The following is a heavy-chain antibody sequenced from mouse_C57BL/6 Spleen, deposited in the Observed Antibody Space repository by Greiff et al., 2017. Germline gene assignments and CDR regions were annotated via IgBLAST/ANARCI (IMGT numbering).Heavy chain of an antibody. D-gene: IGHD1-1*01. CDR2: IWSGGST. V-gene: IGHV2-2*01. CDR1: GFSLTSYG. Sequence: QVHVKQSGPGLVQPSQSLSITCTVSGFSLTSYGVHWVRQSPGKGLEWLGVIWSGGSTDYNAAFISRLSISKDNSKSQVFFKMNSLQADDTAIYYCARIYGSSLGYAMDYWGQGTSVTVSS. CDR3: ARIYGSSLGYAMDY. J-gene: IGHJ4*01.